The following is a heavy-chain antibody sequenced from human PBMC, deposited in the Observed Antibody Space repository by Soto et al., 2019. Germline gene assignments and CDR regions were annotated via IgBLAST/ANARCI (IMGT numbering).Heavy chain of an antibody. CDR2: INHSGST. CDR3: ARGECSSNYCFTRWALDI. J-gene: IGHJ3*02. V-gene: IGHV4-34*01. CDR1: GGSFSGYY. D-gene: IGHD2-2*01. Sequence: QVQLQQWGAGLLKPSETLSLTCAVYGGSFSGYYWTWIRQTPGKGLEWIGEINHSGSTNYNPSLKSRVSISADTSKQQFSLNLTSVTAADTAVYYCARGECSSNYCFTRWALDIWGQGTVVTVSS.